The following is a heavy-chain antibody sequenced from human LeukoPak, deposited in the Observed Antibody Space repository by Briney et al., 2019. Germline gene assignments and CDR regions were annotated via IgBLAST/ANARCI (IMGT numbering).Heavy chain of an antibody. CDR2: IYDSGST. V-gene: IGHV4-59*01. CDR3: ARGGPYYDFWSGYYDYYYYMDV. Sequence: PSETLSLTCSVSGGSISSYYWSWIRQPPGKGLEWIGYIYDSGSTSYNPSLQSRVTISIDTSKNQFSLRLTSVTAADTAVYYCARGGPYYDFWSGYYDYYYYMDVWGKGTTVTVSS. J-gene: IGHJ6*03. D-gene: IGHD3-3*01. CDR1: GGSISSYY.